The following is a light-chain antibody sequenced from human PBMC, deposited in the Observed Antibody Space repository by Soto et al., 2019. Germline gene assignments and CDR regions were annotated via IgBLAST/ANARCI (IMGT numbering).Light chain of an antibody. CDR3: QQHGSSPWT. CDR2: GAS. CDR1: QSVSRSY. J-gene: IGKJ1*01. Sequence: EIVLTQSPGTLSLSPGERATLSCRASQSVSRSYLAWYQQKPGQAPRLLIYGASSRATGITDRFSGSGSGTDFTLTISRVEPEDFAVYYCQQHGSSPWTFGQGTKVEIK. V-gene: IGKV3-20*01.